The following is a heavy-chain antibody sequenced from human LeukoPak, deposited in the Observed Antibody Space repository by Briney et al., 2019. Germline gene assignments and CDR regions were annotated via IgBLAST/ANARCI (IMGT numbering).Heavy chain of an antibody. Sequence: GASVKVSCKASGGTFSSYAISWVRQAPGQGLEWMGGIIPIFGTANYAQKFQGRVTITTDESTSTPYMELSSLRSEDTAVYYCARRFGMATTGYYFDYWGQGTLVTVSS. CDR1: GGTFSSYA. CDR2: IIPIFGTA. CDR3: ARRFGMATTGYYFDY. D-gene: IGHD5-24*01. J-gene: IGHJ4*02. V-gene: IGHV1-69*05.